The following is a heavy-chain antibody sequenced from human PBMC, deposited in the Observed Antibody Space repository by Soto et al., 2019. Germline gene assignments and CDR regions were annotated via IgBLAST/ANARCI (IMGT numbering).Heavy chain of an antibody. V-gene: IGHV3-33*01. D-gene: IGHD6-13*01. CDR2: IWYDGSNK. Sequence: QVQLVESGGGVVQPGRSLRLSCAASGFTFSSYGMHWVRQAPGEGLEWVAVIWYDGSNKYYADSVKGRFTISRDNSKNTLYLQMNSLRAEDTAVYYCAGGKYSSCWYVLPDYWGQGTLVTVSS. J-gene: IGHJ4*02. CDR1: GFTFSSYG. CDR3: AGGKYSSCWYVLPDY.